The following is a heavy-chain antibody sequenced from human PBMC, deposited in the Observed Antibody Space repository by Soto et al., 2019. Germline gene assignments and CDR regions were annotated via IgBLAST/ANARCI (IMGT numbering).Heavy chain of an antibody. D-gene: IGHD3-10*01. CDR3: AGEVEVRPPVVGA. CDR1: GGTFGNSS. J-gene: IGHJ4*02. V-gene: IGHV1-69*01. CDR2: ITTMFHNA. Sequence: QLQLVKSGTEVKKPGSSVTVSCKASGGTFGNSSIHWLRQAPGQRLQGMGDITTMFHNAHYEQTCKGRVSMTAAASTTTVYMELSSLRSDDTALYHCAGEVEVRPPVVGAWGKGTQVTVSS.